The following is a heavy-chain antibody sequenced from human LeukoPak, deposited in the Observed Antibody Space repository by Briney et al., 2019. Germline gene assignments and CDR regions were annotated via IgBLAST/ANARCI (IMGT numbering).Heavy chain of an antibody. CDR2: ISGGGGST. D-gene: IGHD5-18*01. CDR1: GFTFRSYA. J-gene: IGHJ6*02. Sequence: GGSLRLSCAASGFTFRSYAMSWVRQAPGKGLEWVSTISGGGGSTYYTDSVKGRFTISRDNSRNTLYLQMNSLRAEDTALYYCAKLMGDNYDYGMDVWGQGTTVTVSS. CDR3: AKLMGDNYDYGMDV. V-gene: IGHV3-23*01.